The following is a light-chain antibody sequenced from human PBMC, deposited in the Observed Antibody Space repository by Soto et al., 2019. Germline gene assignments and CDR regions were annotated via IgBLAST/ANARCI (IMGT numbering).Light chain of an antibody. V-gene: IGKV4-1*01. Sequence: DIVMTQSPDSLAVSLGERATINCKSSQSVLYSSNNKNYLAWYQQKPGQPPKLLIYWASTRESGVPDRFSGSGSGTDFTLTISSLQAEDVVVYYCQQYYSTPTFGPGTKVDIK. CDR3: QQYYSTPT. J-gene: IGKJ3*01. CDR2: WAS. CDR1: QSVLYSSNNKNY.